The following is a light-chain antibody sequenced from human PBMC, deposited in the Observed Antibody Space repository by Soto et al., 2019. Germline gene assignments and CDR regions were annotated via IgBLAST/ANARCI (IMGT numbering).Light chain of an antibody. CDR1: SSDVGGYNF. Sequence: QSALTQPASVSGSPGQSITISRTGISSDVGGYNFVSWYQLPPGKAPKLMIYEVSNRPSGVSNRFSGSKSDNTASLTISGLQTEDEADYYCSSYTSSSTYVFGTGTKLTVL. J-gene: IGLJ1*01. CDR2: EVS. V-gene: IGLV2-14*01. CDR3: SSYTSSSTYV.